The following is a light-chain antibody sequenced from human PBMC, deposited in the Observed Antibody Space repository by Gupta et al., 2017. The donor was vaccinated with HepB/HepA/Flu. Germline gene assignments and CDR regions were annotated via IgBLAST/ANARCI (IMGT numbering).Light chain of an antibody. CDR2: EAS. V-gene: IGKV3-11*01. Sequence: EIVLTQSPATLSLSPGERATLSCRASQSVSSSLAWYQQKPGQATRLLIYEASNRATSIPARFSGSGSGTDFTLTISSLETEDFAVYYCQLRGTFGQGTKVEIK. J-gene: IGKJ1*01. CDR3: QLRGT. CDR1: QSVSSS.